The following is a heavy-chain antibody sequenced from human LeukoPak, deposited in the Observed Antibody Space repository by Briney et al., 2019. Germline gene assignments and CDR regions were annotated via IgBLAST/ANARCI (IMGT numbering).Heavy chain of an antibody. Sequence: ASVKVSCKASGGTFIHYSISWVRQAPGQGLEWMGGIIPIFGRTNYAQKFQGRVTITADESTSTAYMELSSLRSDDAAVYYCARGGCGSCYRPSDAFDIWGQGTMVTVSS. CDR2: IIPIFGRT. CDR1: GGTFIHYS. J-gene: IGHJ3*02. V-gene: IGHV1-69*01. D-gene: IGHD2-15*01. CDR3: ARGGCGSCYRPSDAFDI.